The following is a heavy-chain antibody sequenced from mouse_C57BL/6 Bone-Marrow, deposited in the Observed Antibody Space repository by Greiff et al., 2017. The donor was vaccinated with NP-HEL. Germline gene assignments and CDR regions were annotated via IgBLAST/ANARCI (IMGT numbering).Heavy chain of an antibody. CDR1: GYAFSSSW. J-gene: IGHJ3*01. CDR3: ARRVYYDYDWFAY. CDR2: IYPGDGDT. D-gene: IGHD2-4*01. V-gene: IGHV1-82*01. Sequence: QVQLQQSGPELVKPGASVKISCKASGYAFSSSWMNWVKQRPGKGLEWIGRIYPGDGDTNYNGKFKGKATLTADKSSSTAYIQLSSLTSEDSAVYFCARRVYYDYDWFAYWGQGTLVTVSA.